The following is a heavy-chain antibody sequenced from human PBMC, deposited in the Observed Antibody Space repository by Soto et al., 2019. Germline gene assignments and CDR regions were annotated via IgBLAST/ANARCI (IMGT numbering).Heavy chain of an antibody. CDR2: ISSSSSTI. CDR1: GFTFSSYS. J-gene: IGHJ4*02. CDR3: ARGYCSSTSCYAVFFDY. D-gene: IGHD2-2*01. Sequence: GGSLRLSCAASGFTFSSYSMNWVRQAPGKGLEWVSYISSSSSTIYYADSVKGRFTISRDNAKNSLYLQMNSLRDEDTAVYYCARGYCSSTSCYAVFFDYWGQGTLVTVSS. V-gene: IGHV3-48*02.